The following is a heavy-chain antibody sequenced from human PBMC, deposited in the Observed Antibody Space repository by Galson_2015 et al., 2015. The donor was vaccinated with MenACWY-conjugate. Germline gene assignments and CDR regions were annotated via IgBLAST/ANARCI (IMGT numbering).Heavy chain of an antibody. CDR3: ARLTGGRFDL. D-gene: IGHD7-27*01. CDR1: GYTFTFHD. Sequence: SVKVSCKASGYTFTFHDMSWVRQVAGQGLECLGWMNPESGNTGYAQKFQGRVTMTRNTSITTTHSELSSLNSEDTAVYFCARLTGGRFDLWGQGTLVTVSS. J-gene: IGHJ4*02. V-gene: IGHV1-8*01. CDR2: MNPESGNT.